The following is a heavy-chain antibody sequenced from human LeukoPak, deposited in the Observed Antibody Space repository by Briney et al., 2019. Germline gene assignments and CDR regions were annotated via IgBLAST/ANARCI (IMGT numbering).Heavy chain of an antibody. D-gene: IGHD2-2*01. J-gene: IGHJ4*02. V-gene: IGHV3-21*04. CDR2: ISSSSYI. Sequence: PGGSLRLSCAASGFTFSSYSMNWVRQPPGKGLEWVSSISSSSYIYYADSVKGRFTISRDNAKNSLYLQMTSLRAEDTAVYYCAHGAMYQLDYWGQGTLVTVSS. CDR1: GFTFSSYS. CDR3: AHGAMYQLDY.